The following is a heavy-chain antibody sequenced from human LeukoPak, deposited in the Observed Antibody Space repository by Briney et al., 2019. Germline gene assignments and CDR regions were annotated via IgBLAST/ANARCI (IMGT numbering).Heavy chain of an antibody. CDR2: ISSSGSTI. J-gene: IGHJ4*02. D-gene: IGHD1-7*01. CDR3: ASLYNWNYPVDY. V-gene: IGHV3-11*01. CDR1: GFTFSDYY. Sequence: GGSLRLSCAASGFTFSDYYMSWIRQAPGKGLEWVSYISSSGSTIHYADSVKGRFTISRDNAKNSLYLQMNSLRAEDTAVYYCASLYNWNYPVDYWGQGTLVTVSS.